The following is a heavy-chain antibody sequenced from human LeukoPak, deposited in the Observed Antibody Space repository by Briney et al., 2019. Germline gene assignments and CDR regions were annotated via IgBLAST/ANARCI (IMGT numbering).Heavy chain of an antibody. CDR1: GYTVTSYD. Sequence: SVKLSCKASGYTVTSYDINWVRQATGQGLEWMGWMNPNSGNTVYAQTFPRRVTITTNTSISTAYMELSSLRSEETAAYHCARGAWKLLPDWFYPWGQGTLVSVSS. V-gene: IGHV1-8*03. CDR2: MNPNSGNT. CDR3: ARGAWKLLPDWFYP. D-gene: IGHD1-26*01. J-gene: IGHJ5*02.